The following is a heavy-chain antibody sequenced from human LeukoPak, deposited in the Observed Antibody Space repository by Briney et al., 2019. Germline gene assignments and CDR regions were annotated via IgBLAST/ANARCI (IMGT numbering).Heavy chain of an antibody. V-gene: IGHV1-2*02. J-gene: IGHJ4*02. CDR1: GYTFTGYY. CDR3: ARDSSIVGAMGIDY. CDR2: INPNSGGT. Sequence: GASVNVSCKASGYTFTGYYMHWVRQAPGQGRELMGWINPNSGGTNYAQKFQGRVTMTRDTSISTAYMELSRLRSDDTAVYSCARDSSIVGAMGIDYWGQGTLVTVSS. D-gene: IGHD1-26*01.